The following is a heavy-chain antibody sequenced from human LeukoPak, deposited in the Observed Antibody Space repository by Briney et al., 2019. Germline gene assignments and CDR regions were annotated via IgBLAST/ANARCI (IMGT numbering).Heavy chain of an antibody. V-gene: IGHV3-21*01. CDR3: ARDQRFLEWLLTNYYGMDV. Sequence: GGSLRLSCAASGFTFSSYSMNWVRQAPGKGLEWVSSISSSSSYIYYADSVKARFTISRDNAKNSLYLQMNSLRAEDTAVYYCARDQRFLEWLLTNYYGMDVWGQGTTVTVSS. D-gene: IGHD3-3*01. CDR2: ISSSSSYI. CDR1: GFTFSSYS. J-gene: IGHJ6*02.